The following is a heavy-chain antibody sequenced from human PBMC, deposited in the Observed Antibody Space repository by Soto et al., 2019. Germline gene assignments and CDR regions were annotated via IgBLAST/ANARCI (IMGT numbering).Heavy chain of an antibody. CDR2: ISAGGDST. D-gene: IGHD6-19*01. J-gene: IGHJ4*02. Sequence: EVQLLESGGGLVQPGGSLRLSCAASGFTFNTYGMSWVRQAPGKGLEWVSVISAGGDSTYYADSVKGRFTISRDNSKNTLYLQMNSLRAEDTAVYYRAKDWGSGWFRSYFDSWGQGTLVTVSS. V-gene: IGHV3-23*01. CDR3: AKDWGSGWFRSYFDS. CDR1: GFTFNTYG.